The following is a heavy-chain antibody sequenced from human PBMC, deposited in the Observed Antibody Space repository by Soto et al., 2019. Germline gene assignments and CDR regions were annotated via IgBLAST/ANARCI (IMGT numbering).Heavy chain of an antibody. Sequence: PSETLSRTCAVCGGSISSSNWWSWVRQPPGKGLEWIGEIYHSGSTNYNPSLKSGVTISVDKSKNQFSLTLSSVTAADTAVYYCARARGSGWYQPLPRQGGFDYCRQEALVTAFS. CDR3: ARARGSGWYQPLPRQGGFDY. V-gene: IGHV4-4*02. D-gene: IGHD6-19*01. J-gene: IGHJ4*02. CDR2: IYHSGST. CDR1: GGSISSSNW.